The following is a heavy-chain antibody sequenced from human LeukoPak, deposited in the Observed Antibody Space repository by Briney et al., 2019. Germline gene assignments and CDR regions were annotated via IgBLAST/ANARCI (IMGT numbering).Heavy chain of an antibody. Sequence: AGGSLRLSCAASGFTFTSYWMSWVRQPPGKGLEWVANIKQDGNEKYYLDSVKGRFTISRDNSKNTLYLQMNSLRAEDTAVYYCAKEGRRYSSSWGRIDYWGQGTLVTVSS. CDR2: IKQDGNEK. V-gene: IGHV3-7*01. D-gene: IGHD6-13*01. J-gene: IGHJ4*02. CDR1: GFTFTSYW. CDR3: AKEGRRYSSSWGRIDY.